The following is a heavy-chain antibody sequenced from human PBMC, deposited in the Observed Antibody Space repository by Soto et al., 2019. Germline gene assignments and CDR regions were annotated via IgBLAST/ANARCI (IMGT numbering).Heavy chain of an antibody. Sequence: SQTRSLTCAISGDSVSSNSAAWNWIRQSPSRGLEWLGRTYYRSKWYNDYAVSVKSRITINPDTSKNQFSLQLNSVTPEDTAVYYCARDVAGGIAVAGYFDYWGQGTLVTVSS. J-gene: IGHJ4*02. CDR1: GDSVSSNSAA. CDR3: ARDVAGGIAVAGYFDY. D-gene: IGHD6-19*01. CDR2: TYYRSKWYN. V-gene: IGHV6-1*01.